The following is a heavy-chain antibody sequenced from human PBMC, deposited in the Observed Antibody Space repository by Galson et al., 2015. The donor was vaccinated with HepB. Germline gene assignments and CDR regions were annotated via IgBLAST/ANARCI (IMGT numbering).Heavy chain of an antibody. J-gene: IGHJ3*02. D-gene: IGHD3-22*01. CDR2: IKQDGSEK. CDR1: GFTFSSYW. Sequence: SLRLSCAASGFTFSSYWMSWVRQAPGKGLEWVANIKQDGSEKYYVDSVKGRFAISRDNAKNSLYLQMNSLRAEDTAVYYCARGGREWLLLDAFDIWGQGTMVTVSS. V-gene: IGHV3-7*03. CDR3: ARGGREWLLLDAFDI.